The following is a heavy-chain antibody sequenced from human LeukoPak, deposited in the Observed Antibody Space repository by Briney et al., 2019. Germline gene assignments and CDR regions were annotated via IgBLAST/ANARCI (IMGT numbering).Heavy chain of an antibody. Sequence: GASVKVSCKVSGRTLTELSVHWVRQAPGKGLEWLGGFDIEDEKRWYERKFRGRVTVTEDTSIDTAYMELSGLTSDDTAVYFCTTEYMTSAWRWGYWGQGTLVVVSS. CDR3: TTEYMTSAWRWGY. J-gene: IGHJ4*02. V-gene: IGHV1-24*01. CDR2: FDIEDEKR. D-gene: IGHD3-16*01. CDR1: GRTLTELS.